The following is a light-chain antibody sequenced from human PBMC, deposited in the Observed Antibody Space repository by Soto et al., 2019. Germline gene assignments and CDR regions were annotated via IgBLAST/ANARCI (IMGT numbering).Light chain of an antibody. J-gene: IGKJ3*01. CDR1: QSISSNF. Sequence: EIVLTKSACTLSLSPRDRATLSCRPSQSISSNFLAWYQHKPGQSPRLLIYGGSTRVTGIPDRFSGSGSGTDFTLTISRLEPEDFAVYYCQQYGRSPPFIFGPGTKVDIK. CDR3: QQYGRSPPFI. V-gene: IGKV3-20*01. CDR2: GGS.